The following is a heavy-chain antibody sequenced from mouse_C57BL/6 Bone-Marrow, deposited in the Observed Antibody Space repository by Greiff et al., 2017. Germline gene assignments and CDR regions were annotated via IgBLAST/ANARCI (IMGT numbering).Heavy chain of an antibody. CDR1: GYTFTSYW. V-gene: IGHV1-50*01. D-gene: IGHD2-3*01. CDR2: IDPSDSYT. Sequence: VQLQQPGAELVKPGASVKLSCKASGYTFTSYWMQWVKQRPGQGLEWIGEIDPSDSYTNFNQKFKGKATLTVDPSSSPAYMQLSSLTSEDSAVYYCARWRDGYSYWYFDVWGTGTTVTVSS. CDR3: ARWRDGYSYWYFDV. J-gene: IGHJ1*03.